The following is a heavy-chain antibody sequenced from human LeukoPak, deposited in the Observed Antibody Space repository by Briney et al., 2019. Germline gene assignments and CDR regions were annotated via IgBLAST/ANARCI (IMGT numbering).Heavy chain of an antibody. D-gene: IGHD3-10*01. CDR3: ARRGLLWFGELVSGRNYFDY. CDR2: IKQDGSEK. J-gene: IGHJ4*02. Sequence: HPGGSLRLSCAASGFTFSSYWMSWVRQAPGKGLEWVANIKQDGSEKYYVDSVKGRFTISRDNAKNSLYLQMNSLRAEDTAVYYCARRGLLWFGELVSGRNYFDYWGQGTLVTVSS. CDR1: GFTFSSYW. V-gene: IGHV3-7*01.